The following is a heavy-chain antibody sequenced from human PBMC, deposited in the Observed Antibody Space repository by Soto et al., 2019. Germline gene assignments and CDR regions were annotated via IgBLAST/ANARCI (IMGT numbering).Heavy chain of an antibody. Sequence: QVQLQQWGAGLLKPSETLSLNCAVNGGSLSGYYWSWIRQPPGKGLEWIGEIKDGGRTNYSPSLRSXXTXSXXTSNNQCSRRLYSVTAADTGVYYCARGQEGVVATHWDQGTLVTVSS. CDR1: GGSLSGYY. D-gene: IGHD5-12*01. CDR3: ARGQEGVVATH. CDR2: IKDGGRT. J-gene: IGHJ4*02. V-gene: IGHV4-34*01.